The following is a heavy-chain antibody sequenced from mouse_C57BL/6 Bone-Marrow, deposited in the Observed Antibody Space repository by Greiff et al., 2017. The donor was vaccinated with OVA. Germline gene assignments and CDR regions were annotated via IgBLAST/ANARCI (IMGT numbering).Heavy chain of an antibody. J-gene: IGHJ1*03. CDR3: AFYYGSSYRYFDV. CDR2: INPNYGST. Sequence: LVESGPELVKPGASVKISCKASGYSFTDYNMNWVKQSNGKSLEWIGVINPNYGSTSYNQKFKGKSTLTVNLSSSTAYMQLNSLTSEDSAVYFCAFYYGSSYRYFDVWGTGTTVTVSS. V-gene: IGHV1-39*01. CDR1: GYSFTDYN. D-gene: IGHD1-1*01.